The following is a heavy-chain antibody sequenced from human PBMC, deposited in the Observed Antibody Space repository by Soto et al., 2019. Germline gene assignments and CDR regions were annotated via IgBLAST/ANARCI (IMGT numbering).Heavy chain of an antibody. J-gene: IGHJ6*02. D-gene: IGHD6-6*01. CDR1: GGSISSYY. Sequence: SETLSLTCTVSGGSISSYYWSWIRQPPGKGLEWIGYIYYSGSTNYNPSLKSRVTISVDTSKNQFSLKLSSVTAADTAVYYCARGNFVGIAARQYYYYGMDVWGQGTTVTVSS. CDR2: IYYSGST. CDR3: ARGNFVGIAARQYYYYGMDV. V-gene: IGHV4-59*01.